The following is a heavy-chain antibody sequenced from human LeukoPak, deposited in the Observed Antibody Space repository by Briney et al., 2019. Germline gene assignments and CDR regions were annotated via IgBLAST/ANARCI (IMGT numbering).Heavy chain of an antibody. V-gene: IGHV4-31*03. Sequence: SETLSLTCTVSGGSISSGGYYWSWIRQHPGKGLEWIGYIYYSGSTNYNPSLKSRVIISQDTSKNQFSLKLSSVTAADTAVYYCASYGGHSVLDYWGQGTLVTVSS. CDR3: ASYGGHSVLDY. CDR1: GGSISSGGYY. D-gene: IGHD4-23*01. J-gene: IGHJ4*02. CDR2: IYYSGST.